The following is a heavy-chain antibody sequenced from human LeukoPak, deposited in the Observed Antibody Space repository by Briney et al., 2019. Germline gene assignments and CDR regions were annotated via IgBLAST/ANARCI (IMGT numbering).Heavy chain of an antibody. V-gene: IGHV3-11*01. J-gene: IGHJ6*03. CDR1: GFSFTDYY. CDR3: ARAGDSGDFPLGYFYYMDV. Sequence: PGGSLRLSCEASGFSFTDYYVTWIRQAPGKGLEWVSYISRTGHSTYYGDSVAGRFTISRDTAKNSLLLQMTSLRAEDTAVYYCARAGDSGDFPLGYFYYMDVWGKGTTVTVSS. CDR2: ISRTGHST. D-gene: IGHD4-17*01.